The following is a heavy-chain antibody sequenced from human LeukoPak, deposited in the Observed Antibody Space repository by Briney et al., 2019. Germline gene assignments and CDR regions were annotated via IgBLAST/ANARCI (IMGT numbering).Heavy chain of an antibody. D-gene: IGHD3-16*01. CDR1: GFTFSNAW. J-gene: IGHJ6*02. V-gene: IGHV3-7*01. CDR2: MNQDGSEI. Sequence: GGSLRLSCAASGFTFSNAWMSWVRQAPGKGLEWVANMNQDGSEINYVHSMKGRFTISRDNARNSLYLQMNSLRAEDTAVYYCARDGIVIRFGGQDVWGQGTTVTVS. CDR3: ARDGIVIRFGGQDV.